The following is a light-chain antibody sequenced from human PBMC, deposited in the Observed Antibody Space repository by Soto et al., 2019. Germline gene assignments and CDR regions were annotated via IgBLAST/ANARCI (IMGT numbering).Light chain of an antibody. J-gene: IGKJ1*01. CDR3: QQYDTYPWT. V-gene: IGKV1-5*03. Sequence: DIQMTQSPSTLSASVGDRVTITCRASQSISSWLAWYQQKPGKAPKVLIYKASNLESGVPSRFSGSGSGTEFTLTISSLQPDDFATSYCQQYDTYPWTFGQGTKVGIK. CDR2: KAS. CDR1: QSISSW.